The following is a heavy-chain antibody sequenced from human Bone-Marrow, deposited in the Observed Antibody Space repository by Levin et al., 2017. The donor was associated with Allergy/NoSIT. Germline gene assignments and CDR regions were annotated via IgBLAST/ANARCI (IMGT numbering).Heavy chain of an antibody. CDR1: GASITKYY. J-gene: IGHJ4*02. Sequence: ASETLSLTCTVSGASITKYYWSWIRQSAGKGLQWIGRASATETTYYNPSLQSRLTMSVDTSKNQFSLEVTSVTAADTAVYYCARDPLLRDGYQTWDYYFDVWGKGTLVTVSS. CDR3: ARDPLLRDGYQTWDYYFDV. V-gene: IGHV4-4*07. CDR2: ASATETT. D-gene: IGHD5-24*01.